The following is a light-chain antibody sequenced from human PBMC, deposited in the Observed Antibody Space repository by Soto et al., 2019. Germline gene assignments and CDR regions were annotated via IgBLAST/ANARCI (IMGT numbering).Light chain of an antibody. CDR2: GAS. CDR3: QQYNNWPPMA. Sequence: EIVMTQSPATLSVSRGERATLSCRASQSVSSDLAWYQQEPGQAPRLLIYGASTRATGIPARFSGSGSGTEFTLTLSSLQSEDFAVYYCQQYNNWPPMAFGQGTKVEIK. CDR1: QSVSSD. J-gene: IGKJ1*01. V-gene: IGKV3-15*01.